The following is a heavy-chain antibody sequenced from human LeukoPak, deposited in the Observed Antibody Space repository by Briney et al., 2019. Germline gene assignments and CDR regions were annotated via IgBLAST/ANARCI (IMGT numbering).Heavy chain of an antibody. CDR1: GFTFSSYS. J-gene: IGHJ4*02. D-gene: IGHD3-10*01. CDR2: ISSSSSYI. Sequence: GGSLRLSCAASGFTFSSYSMNWVRQAPGKGLEWVSSISSSSSYIYYADSVKGRFTISRDNAKNSLYLQMNSRRAEDTAVYYCARDQISGIDYWGQGTLVTVSS. CDR3: ARDQISGIDY. V-gene: IGHV3-21*01.